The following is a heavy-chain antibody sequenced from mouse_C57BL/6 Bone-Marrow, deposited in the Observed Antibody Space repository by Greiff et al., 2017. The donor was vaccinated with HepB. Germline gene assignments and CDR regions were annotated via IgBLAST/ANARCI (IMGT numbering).Heavy chain of an antibody. CDR1: GFTFSSYA. Sequence: DVMLVESGEGLVKPGGSLKLSCAASGFTFSSYAMSWVRQTPEKRLEWVAYISSGGDYIYYADTVKGRFTISRDNARNTLYLQMSSLKSEDTAMYYCTRAGDPFDYWGQGTTLTVSS. CDR3: TRAGDPFDY. J-gene: IGHJ2*01. CDR2: ISSGGDYI. V-gene: IGHV5-9-1*02.